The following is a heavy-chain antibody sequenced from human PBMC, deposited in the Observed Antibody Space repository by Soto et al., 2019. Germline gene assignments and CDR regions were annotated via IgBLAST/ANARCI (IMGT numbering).Heavy chain of an antibody. CDR2: NTSDGKSK. J-gene: IGHJ5*02. Sequence: PGGSLRLSCAASGFNFSNHWMHWVRQRPAEGLVWVSRNTSDGKSKAYAESVKGRFAISRDNAKNTLYLQMNGLTAEDTAVYYCARESGDWPLNWFDPWGQGTLLTVSS. CDR1: GFNFSNHW. V-gene: IGHV3-74*01. D-gene: IGHD2-21*02. CDR3: ARESGDWPLNWFDP.